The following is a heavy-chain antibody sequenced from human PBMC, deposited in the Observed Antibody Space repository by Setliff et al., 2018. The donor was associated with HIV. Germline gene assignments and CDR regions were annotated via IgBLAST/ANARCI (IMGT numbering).Heavy chain of an antibody. Sequence: SETLSLTCTVSSGSISTYYWTWIRQPPGRGLEWIGEITDGGDTAYNSSLQSRLTISLDTSKKQFALKLHSMTAADTAVYYCARGSSCSSSSCYLYYYYYYGVDVWGPGTAVTVSS. CDR2: ITDGGDT. D-gene: IGHD2-2*01. CDR1: SGSISTYY. V-gene: IGHV4-59*04. J-gene: IGHJ6*02. CDR3: ARGSSCSSSSCYLYYYYYYGVDV.